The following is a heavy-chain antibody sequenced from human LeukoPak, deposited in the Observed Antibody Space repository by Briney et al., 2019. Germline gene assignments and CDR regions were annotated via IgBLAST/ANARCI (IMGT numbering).Heavy chain of an antibody. Sequence: PGGSLRLSRAASGFTFSSYGMHWVRQAPGKGLEWVAVIWYDGSNKYYADSVKGRFTISRDNSKNTLYLQMNSLRAEDTAVYYCARDGMEQWLEIHYWGQGTLVTVSS. D-gene: IGHD6-19*01. CDR2: IWYDGSNK. CDR3: ARDGMEQWLEIHY. J-gene: IGHJ4*02. CDR1: GFTFSSYG. V-gene: IGHV3-33*01.